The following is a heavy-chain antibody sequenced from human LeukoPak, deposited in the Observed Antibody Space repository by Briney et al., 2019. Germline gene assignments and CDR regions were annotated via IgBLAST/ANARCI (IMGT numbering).Heavy chain of an antibody. D-gene: IGHD4-17*01. CDR2: IYYSGST. J-gene: IGHJ3*02. CDR3: ARDLGDSAAFDI. CDR1: GGSISSYY. Sequence: SETLSLTCTVSGGSISSYYWSWIRQPPGKGLEWIGYIYYSGSTNYNPSLKSRVTISVDTSKNQFSLKLSSVTAADTAVYYSARDLGDSAAFDIWGQGTMVTVSS. V-gene: IGHV4-59*01.